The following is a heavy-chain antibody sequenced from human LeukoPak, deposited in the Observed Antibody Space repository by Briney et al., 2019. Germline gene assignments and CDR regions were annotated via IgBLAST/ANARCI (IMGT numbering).Heavy chain of an antibody. CDR1: GGSISSYY. CDR2: IYTSGST. D-gene: IGHD6-13*01. J-gene: IGHJ4*02. CDR3: AKVRRPGIAAAGEVQYFDY. V-gene: IGHV4-4*07. Sequence: PSETLSLTCTVSGGSISSYYWSWIRQPAGKGLEWIGRIYTSGSTNYNPSLKSRVTMSVDTSKNQFSLKLSSVTAEDTAVYYCAKVRRPGIAAAGEVQYFDYWGQGTLVTVSS.